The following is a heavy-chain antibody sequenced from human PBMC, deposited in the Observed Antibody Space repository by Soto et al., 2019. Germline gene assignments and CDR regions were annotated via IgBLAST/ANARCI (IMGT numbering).Heavy chain of an antibody. CDR1: DGSISSGDYY. CDR2: IYYSGTT. D-gene: IGHD3-10*01. V-gene: IGHV4-30-4*01. J-gene: IGHJ6*02. CDR3: ARDRYYGRGNYYTFNYGMDV. Sequence: TSETLSLTCTVSDGSISSGDYYWSWIRQPPGKGLEWIGNIYYSGTTYYNPSLKSRVSISLDTAKNQFSLKLSSVTAADTAVYFCARDRYYGRGNYYTFNYGMDVWGQGTTVTVSS.